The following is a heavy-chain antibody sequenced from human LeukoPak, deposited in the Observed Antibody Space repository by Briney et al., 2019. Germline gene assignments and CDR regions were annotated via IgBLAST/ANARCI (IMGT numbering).Heavy chain of an antibody. CDR3: TTARGYDILTGYLYYFDY. J-gene: IGHJ4*02. CDR1: GFTFSNAW. Sequence: GGSLRLSCAASGFTFSNAWMSWVRQAPGKGLGWVGRIKSKTDGGTTDYAAPVKGRFTISRDDSKNTLYLQMNSLKTEDTAVYYCTTARGYDILTGYLYYFDYWGQGTLVTVSS. V-gene: IGHV3-15*01. CDR2: IKSKTDGGTT. D-gene: IGHD3-9*01.